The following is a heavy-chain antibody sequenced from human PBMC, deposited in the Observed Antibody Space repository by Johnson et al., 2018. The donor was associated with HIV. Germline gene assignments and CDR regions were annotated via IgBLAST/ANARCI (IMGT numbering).Heavy chain of an antibody. D-gene: IGHD5-24*01. CDR2: ISYDGSNK. J-gene: IGHJ3*02. Sequence: QVQLVESGGGVVQPGRSQRLSCAASGFTFRDHAIHWVRQAPGKGLEWVAVISYDGSNKYYADSVKGRFTISRDNSKNTLYLQMNSLRAEDTALYYCARACRDGYTCDAFDIWGQGTMVTVSS. V-gene: IGHV3-30*04. CDR1: GFTFRDHA. CDR3: ARACRDGYTCDAFDI.